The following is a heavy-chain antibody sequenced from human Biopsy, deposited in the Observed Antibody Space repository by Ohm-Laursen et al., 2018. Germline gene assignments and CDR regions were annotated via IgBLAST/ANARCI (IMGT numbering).Heavy chain of an antibody. CDR3: GNEVYGRDY. V-gene: IGHV4-34*08. D-gene: IGHD4-17*01. CDR2: INLSGST. CDR1: GRTFSDYR. J-gene: IGHJ4*02. Sequence: GTLSLTCIVFGRTFSDYRWTWIRQPPGKGLEWIGQINLSGSTNYNPSLKSRVTISADASKYEFSLRLTSVTAADTAVYFCGNEVYGRDYWGLGARVTVSS.